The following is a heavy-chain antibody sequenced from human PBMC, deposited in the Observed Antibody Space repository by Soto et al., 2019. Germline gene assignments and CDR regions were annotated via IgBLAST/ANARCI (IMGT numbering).Heavy chain of an antibody. V-gene: IGHV3-30-3*01. J-gene: IGHJ6*02. CDR2: ISYDGSNK. CDR3: AREEVSARKHYGMDV. Sequence: QVQLVESGGGVVQPGRSLRLSCAASGFTFSSYAMHWVRQAPGKGLEWVAIISYDGSNKYYADSVKGRFTISRDNSKNTLYRQMNSLRAEDTAVYYCAREEVSARKHYGMDVWGQGTTVTVSS. D-gene: IGHD1-20*01. CDR1: GFTFSSYA.